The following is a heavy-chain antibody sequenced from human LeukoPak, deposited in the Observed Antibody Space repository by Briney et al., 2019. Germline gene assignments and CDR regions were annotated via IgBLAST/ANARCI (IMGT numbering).Heavy chain of an antibody. J-gene: IGHJ4*02. Sequence: SETLSLTCTVSGGSISSGGYYWSWIRQHPGKGLEWIGYTYYSGSTYYNPSLKSRVTISVDTSKNQFSLKLSSVTAADTAVYYCARDGGYNRNLFFDYWGQGTLVTVSS. V-gene: IGHV4-31*03. CDR3: ARDGGYNRNLFFDY. CDR2: TYYSGST. CDR1: GGSISSGGYY. D-gene: IGHD5-24*01.